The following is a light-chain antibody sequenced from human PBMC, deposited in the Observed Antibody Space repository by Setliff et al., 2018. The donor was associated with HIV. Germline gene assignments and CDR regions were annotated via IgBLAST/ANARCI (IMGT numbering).Light chain of an antibody. CDR2: WAS. Sequence: DIVMTQSPDSLAVSLGERATINCKSSQTLLYSSNSKNYLAWYQQKPGQPPQLLIYWASTRESGVPDRFSGSGSGTDFSLTISSLQAGDVALYYCQQYYSTPYTFGQGTKVDIK. CDR3: QQYYSTPYT. J-gene: IGKJ2*01. V-gene: IGKV4-1*01. CDR1: QTLLYSSNSKNY.